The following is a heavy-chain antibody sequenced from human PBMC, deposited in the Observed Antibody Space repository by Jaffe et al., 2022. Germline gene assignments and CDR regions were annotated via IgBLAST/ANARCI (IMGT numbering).Heavy chain of an antibody. CDR3: ARDKALGAAPGNLVFGS. Sequence: EVQLVESGGGLVQPGGSLRLSCAASGFTFSTYAMHWVRQAAGKGLEYVSGISDTGGSTYYADSVKGRFTIYRDNSKNTLYLQMRSLRADDMAVYYCARDKALGAAPGNLVFGSWGQGTLVTVSS. CDR2: ISDTGGST. J-gene: IGHJ5*01. V-gene: IGHV3-64*07. D-gene: IGHD6-13*01. CDR1: GFTFSTYA.